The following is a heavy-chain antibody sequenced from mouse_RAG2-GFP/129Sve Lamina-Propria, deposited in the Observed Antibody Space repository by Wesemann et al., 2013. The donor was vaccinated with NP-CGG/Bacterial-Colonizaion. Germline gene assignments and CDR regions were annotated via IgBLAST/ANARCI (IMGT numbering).Heavy chain of an antibody. D-gene: IGHD2-1*01. V-gene: IGHV8-12*01. CDR2: IYWDDDK. Sequence: QVTLKESGPGILQSSQTLSLTCSFSGFSLSTSGMGVSWIRQPSGKGLEWLAHIYWDDDKRYNPSLKSRLTISKDTSRNQVFLKITSVDTADTATHYCARRYGNYEIVGAMDYWGQGTSVTVSS. CDR1: GFSLSTSGMG. J-gene: IGHJ4*01. CDR3: ARRYGNYEIVGAMDY.